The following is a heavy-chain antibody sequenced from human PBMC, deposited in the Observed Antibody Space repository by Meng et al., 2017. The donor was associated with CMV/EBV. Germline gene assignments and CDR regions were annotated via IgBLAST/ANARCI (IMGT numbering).Heavy chain of an antibody. V-gene: IGHV4-34*01. CDR3: ARGTIFGVVWIGYFDY. J-gene: IGHJ4*02. CDR1: GGSVSGYY. D-gene: IGHD3-3*02. CDR2: INHSGST. Sequence: QGTLSHGVVCRLQPSVSLCLTCAVYGGSVSGYYWSWIRQPPGKGLEWIGEINHSGSTNYNPSLKSRVTISVDTSKNQFSLKLSSVTAADTAVYYCARGTIFGVVWIGYFDYWGQGTLVTVSS.